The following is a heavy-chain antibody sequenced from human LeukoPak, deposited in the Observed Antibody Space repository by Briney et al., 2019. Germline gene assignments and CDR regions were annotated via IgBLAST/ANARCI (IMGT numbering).Heavy chain of an antibody. J-gene: IGHJ6*02. CDR3: TRRGTEGYYSYHGMDV. CDR2: IYYSGST. V-gene: IGHV4-39*07. Sequence: SETLSLTCTDSGASISSSGYYWGWIRQPPGKGLEWIGSIYYSGSTYYNPSLRSRVTISVDTSKNQFSLNLNSVTAADTAVYYCTRRGTEGYYSYHGMDVWGQGTTVTVSS. CDR1: GASISSSGYY.